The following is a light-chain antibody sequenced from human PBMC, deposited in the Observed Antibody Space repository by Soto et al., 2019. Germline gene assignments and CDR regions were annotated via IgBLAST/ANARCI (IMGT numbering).Light chain of an antibody. V-gene: IGKV4-1*01. J-gene: IGKJ1*01. Sequence: DIVMTQSPDSLAVSLGERATINCKSSQSVLYNSNNKNYLAWYQQKPGQPPKLLIYWASTRESGVPDRFSGSGSGTDFTLTISSLQAEDVAVYYCQQYYSNPLTFGQGTKVEIK. CDR3: QQYYSNPLT. CDR2: WAS. CDR1: QSVLYNSNNKNY.